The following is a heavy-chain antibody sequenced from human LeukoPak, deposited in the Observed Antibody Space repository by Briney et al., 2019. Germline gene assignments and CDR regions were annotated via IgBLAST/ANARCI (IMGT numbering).Heavy chain of an antibody. J-gene: IGHJ3*02. D-gene: IGHD4-17*01. CDR1: GFTFSSYA. CDR2: ISYDGSNK. Sequence: GGSLRLSCAASGFTFSSYAMHWVRQAPGKGLEWVAVISYDGSNKYYADSVKGRFSISRDNSKNTLYLQMNGLRAEDTAVYYCAKDRSDYGGYPPGAFDIWGQGTMVTVSS. CDR3: AKDRSDYGGYPPGAFDI. V-gene: IGHV3-30-3*01.